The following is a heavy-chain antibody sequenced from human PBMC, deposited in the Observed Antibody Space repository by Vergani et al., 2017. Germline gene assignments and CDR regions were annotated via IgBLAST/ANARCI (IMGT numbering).Heavy chain of an antibody. V-gene: IGHV3-66*01. CDR2: INIGGRT. J-gene: IGHJ4*02. Sequence: VQLVESGGGLVKPGGSLRLSCAASSFSVSSHYMTWVRQAPGKGLEWVSTINIGGRTSYADSVKGRFTISRDNSKNTLYLQMNSLRAEDTAVYYCAREWTKDPGYFDYWGQGTLVTVSS. D-gene: IGHD3/OR15-3a*01. CDR3: AREWTKDPGYFDY. CDR1: SFSVSSHY.